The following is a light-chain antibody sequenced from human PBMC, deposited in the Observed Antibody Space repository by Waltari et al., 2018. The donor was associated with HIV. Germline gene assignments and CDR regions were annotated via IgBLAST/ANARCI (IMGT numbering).Light chain of an antibody. Sequence: NFILTQPHSVSDSPGKTVTIPCTRRIGRIATNYVQWYQLRPGTSPTTVIDEDNQRPPGVPDRFSGSIDSSSNSASLTISGLKTEDEADYYCQSYDNTDVVFGGGTKLTVL. CDR1: IGRIATNY. J-gene: IGLJ2*01. CDR2: EDN. V-gene: IGLV6-57*01. CDR3: QSYDNTDVV.